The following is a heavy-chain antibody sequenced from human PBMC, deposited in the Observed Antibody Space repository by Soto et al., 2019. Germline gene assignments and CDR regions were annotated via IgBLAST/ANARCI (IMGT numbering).Heavy chain of an antibody. D-gene: IGHD3-3*01. V-gene: IGHV4-61*08. CDR1: GGSISSGGYY. CDR2: IYYSGST. J-gene: IGHJ5*02. Sequence: SEILSLTCTVSGGSISSGGYYWSWIRQHPGKGLEWIGYIYYSGSTNYNPSLKSRVTISVDTSKNQFSLKLSSVTAADTAVYYCAREVVLYDFWRGDWFDPWGQGTLVTVSS. CDR3: AREVVLYDFWRGDWFDP.